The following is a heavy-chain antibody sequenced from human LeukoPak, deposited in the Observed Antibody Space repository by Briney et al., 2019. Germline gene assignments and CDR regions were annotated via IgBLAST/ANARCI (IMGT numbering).Heavy chain of an antibody. CDR2: IKQDGSEK. Sequence: GGSLRLSCSAPGFTFSNYGMHWVRQAPGKGLEWVANIKQDGSEKYYVDAVKGRFTISRDNAKNSVYVQMNSLRAEDTAVYYCARDRHDSSGLVYWGQGPLVTVSS. V-gene: IGHV3-7*04. J-gene: IGHJ4*02. CDR3: ARDRHDSSGLVY. D-gene: IGHD6-19*01. CDR1: GFTFSNYG.